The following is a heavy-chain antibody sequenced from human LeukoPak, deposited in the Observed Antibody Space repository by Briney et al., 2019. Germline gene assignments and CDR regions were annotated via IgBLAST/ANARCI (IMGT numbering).Heavy chain of an antibody. CDR3: VKGGSSSHNWFDP. J-gene: IGHJ5*02. D-gene: IGHD6-13*01. CDR2: IRTDGSND. V-gene: IGHV3-30*02. CDR1: GFTFSSFG. Sequence: PGGSLRLSCAASGFTFSSFGLTWVRQAPGKGLEGVSFIRTDGSNDYYPDSVKRRFTIYRDNSRTTLYLQMHSLRIEHTAVYYCVKGGSSSHNWFDPWGQGILVPVSS.